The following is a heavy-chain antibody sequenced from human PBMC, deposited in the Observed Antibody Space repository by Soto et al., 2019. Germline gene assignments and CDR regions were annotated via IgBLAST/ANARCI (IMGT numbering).Heavy chain of an antibody. Sequence: QVHLQESGPGLVKPSGTLSLTCAVSGASISDCDWWSWVRQPPGKGLEWIGEIHHSGATNHNSSVKSRVTISLDKSKNHLSLQLNSVTAADTAVYYCATRDYTESPYWGQGILVTVSS. CDR1: GASISDCDW. CDR2: IHHSGAT. CDR3: ATRDYTESPY. V-gene: IGHV4-4*02. J-gene: IGHJ4*02. D-gene: IGHD2-2*02.